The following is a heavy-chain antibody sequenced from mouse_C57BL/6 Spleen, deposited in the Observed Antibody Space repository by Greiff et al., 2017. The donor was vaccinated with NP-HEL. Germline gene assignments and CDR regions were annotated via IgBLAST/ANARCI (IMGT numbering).Heavy chain of an antibody. D-gene: IGHD4-1*01. CDR2: INPGSGGT. J-gene: IGHJ2*01. CDR3: AREVLLTGTRVGFDY. Sequence: VQLQQSGAELVRPGTSVKVSCKASGYAFTNYLIEWVKQRPGQGLEWIGVINPGSGGTNYNQKFKGKATLTADKSSSTAYMQLSNLTSEDSAVYFWAREVLLTGTRVGFDYWGQGTTLTVSS. V-gene: IGHV1-54*01. CDR1: GYAFTNYL.